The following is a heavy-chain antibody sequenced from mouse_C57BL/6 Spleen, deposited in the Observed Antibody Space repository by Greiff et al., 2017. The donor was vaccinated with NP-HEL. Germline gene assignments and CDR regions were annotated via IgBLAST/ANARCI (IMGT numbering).Heavy chain of an antibody. CDR1: GFSLSTFGMG. CDR2: IWWDDDK. V-gene: IGHV8-8*01. Sequence: QVTLKVSGPGILQPSQTLSLTCSFSGFSLSTFGMGVGWIRQPSGKGLEWLAHIWWDDDKYYNPALKSRLTISKDTSKTQIFLKIANMDTADTATYYCARIAPDGNHNWFAYWGQGTLVTVSA. J-gene: IGHJ3*01. CDR3: ARIAPDGNHNWFAY. D-gene: IGHD2-1*01.